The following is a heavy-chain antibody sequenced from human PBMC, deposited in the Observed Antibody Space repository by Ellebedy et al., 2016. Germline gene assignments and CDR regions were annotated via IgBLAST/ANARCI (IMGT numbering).Heavy chain of an antibody. CDR2: INSDGSST. Sequence: GESLKISXAASGFTFSSYWMHWVRQAPGKGLVRVSRINSDGSSTSYADSVKGRFTISRDNAKNTLYLQMNSLRAEDTAVYYCARAFQPHLWFGESYFDYWGQGTLVTVSS. CDR3: ARAFQPHLWFGESYFDY. J-gene: IGHJ4*02. D-gene: IGHD3-10*01. V-gene: IGHV3-74*01. CDR1: GFTFSSYW.